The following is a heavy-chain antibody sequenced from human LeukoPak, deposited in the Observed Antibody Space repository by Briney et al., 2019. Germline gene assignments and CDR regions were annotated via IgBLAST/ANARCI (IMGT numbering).Heavy chain of an antibody. CDR1: GYTFTGYY. Sequence: ASVKVSCKASGYTFTGYYMHWERQAPGQGLEWMGRINPNSGGTNYAQKFQGRVTMTRDTSISTAYMELSRLRSDDTAVYYCARDLAGPYYYDSSGVDYWGQGTLVTVSS. J-gene: IGHJ4*02. CDR2: INPNSGGT. CDR3: ARDLAGPYYYDSSGVDY. D-gene: IGHD3-22*01. V-gene: IGHV1-2*06.